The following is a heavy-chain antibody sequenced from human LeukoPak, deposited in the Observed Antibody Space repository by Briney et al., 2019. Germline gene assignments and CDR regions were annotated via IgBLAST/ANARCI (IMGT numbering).Heavy chain of an antibody. D-gene: IGHD2-2*01. CDR3: ARDFLVVVVPAARDYYGMDV. CDR1: GFTFSSYW. Sequence: PGGSLRLSCAASGFTFSSYWMSWVRQAPGKGLEWVANIKQDGSEKYYVDSVKGRFTISRDNAKNSLYLQMNSLRAEDTAVYYCARDFLVVVVPAARDYYGMDVWGQGTTVTVSS. V-gene: IGHV3-7*01. CDR2: IKQDGSEK. J-gene: IGHJ6*02.